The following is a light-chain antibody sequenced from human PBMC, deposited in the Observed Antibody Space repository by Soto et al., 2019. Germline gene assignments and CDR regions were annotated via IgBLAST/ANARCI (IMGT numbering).Light chain of an antibody. Sequence: QSALTQPASVSGSPGQSIAISCTGVRTDVADGYDYVSWYQQHPGQAPQLIIYDVSNRPSGVSDRFSGSKSGNTASLTISGLQAEVEAEYYSTSYTSSTPFYVFRTGTKVTVL. CDR3: TSYTSSTPFYV. CDR1: RTDVADGYDY. CDR2: DVS. J-gene: IGLJ1*01. V-gene: IGLV2-14*03.